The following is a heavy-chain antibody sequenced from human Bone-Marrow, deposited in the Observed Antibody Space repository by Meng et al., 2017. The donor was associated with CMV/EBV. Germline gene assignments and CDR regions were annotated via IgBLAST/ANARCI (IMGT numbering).Heavy chain of an antibody. D-gene: IGHD6-6*01. Sequence: GESLKISCKGSGYSFTSYWIGWVRQMPGKGLEWMGIIYPGDSDTRYSPSFQGQVTISADKSISTASLQWSSLKASDTAMYYCERPRVEYSSPDDAFDIWGQGTRVTGSS. V-gene: IGHV5-51*01. CDR1: GYSFTSYW. J-gene: IGHJ3*02. CDR2: IYPGDSDT. CDR3: ERPRVEYSSPDDAFDI.